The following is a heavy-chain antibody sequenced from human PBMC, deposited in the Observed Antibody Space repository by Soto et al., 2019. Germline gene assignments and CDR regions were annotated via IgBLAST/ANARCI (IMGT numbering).Heavy chain of an antibody. CDR1: GFSFSSYG. D-gene: IGHD5-12*01. CDR2: ISGSGDVT. J-gene: IGHJ6*02. V-gene: IGHV3-23*01. Sequence: PGGSLRLSCAASGFSFSSYGMSWVRQAPGKGLEWVSGISGSGDVTYDADSVKGRLTISRDNSKNTLYLQMSSVRAEDTAVYYCAKSPVATVSTTDHYSYGMDAWGQGTTVTVSS. CDR3: AKSPVATVSTTDHYSYGMDA.